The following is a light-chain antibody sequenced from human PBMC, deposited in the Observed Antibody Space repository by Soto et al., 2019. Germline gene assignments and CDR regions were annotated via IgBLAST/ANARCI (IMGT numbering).Light chain of an antibody. CDR2: GAS. Sequence: EIVLTQSPGTLSLSPGERATLSCRASQSVSNNYLAWYQQKPGQAPRLLIDGASSRATGIPDRFSGSGSGTDFTLTISRLEPEDFAXYXCQQYANLWTFGQGTKVEIK. CDR1: QSVSNNY. J-gene: IGKJ1*01. CDR3: QQYANLWT. V-gene: IGKV3-20*01.